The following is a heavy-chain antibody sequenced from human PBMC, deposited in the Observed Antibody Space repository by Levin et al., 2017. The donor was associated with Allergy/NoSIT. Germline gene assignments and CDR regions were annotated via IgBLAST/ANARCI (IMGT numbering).Heavy chain of an antibody. Sequence: GESLKISCKASGYTFTGYYMHWVRQAPGQGLEWMGWINPNSGGTNYAQKFQGRVTMTRDTSISTAYMELSRLRSDDTAVYYCARPLYYGSGSSFDYWGQGTLVTVSS. V-gene: IGHV1-2*02. D-gene: IGHD3-10*01. CDR3: ARPLYYGSGSSFDY. J-gene: IGHJ4*02. CDR2: INPNSGGT. CDR1: GYTFTGYY.